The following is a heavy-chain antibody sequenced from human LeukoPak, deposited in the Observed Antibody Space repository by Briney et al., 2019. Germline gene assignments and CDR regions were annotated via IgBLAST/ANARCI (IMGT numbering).Heavy chain of an antibody. CDR3: ARSTLYHDYGDYGNFDY. J-gene: IGHJ4*02. D-gene: IGHD4-17*01. CDR1: GYTFTSYG. CDR2: ISAYNGNT. Sequence: ASVKVSCKASGYTFTSYGISWVRQAPGQGLEWMGWISAYNGNTNYAQKLQGRVTMTTDTSTSTAYMELRSLRSDDTAVYYCARSTLYHDYGDYGNFDYWGQGTLVTVSS. V-gene: IGHV1-18*01.